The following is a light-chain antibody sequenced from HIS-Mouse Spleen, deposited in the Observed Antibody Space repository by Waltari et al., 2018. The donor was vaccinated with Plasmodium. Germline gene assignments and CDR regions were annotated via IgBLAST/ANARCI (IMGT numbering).Light chain of an antibody. Sequence: EIVFTQSPGTLSLSPGARATLSCRASQSVRSSDLAWYQQKPGQAPRLLILGASSRATGIPDRFSGSGSGTDVTLTISRLEPEDFAVYYCQQYGSSPITFGQGTRLEIK. V-gene: IGKV3-20*01. CDR3: QQYGSSPIT. J-gene: IGKJ5*01. CDR2: GAS. CDR1: QSVRSSD.